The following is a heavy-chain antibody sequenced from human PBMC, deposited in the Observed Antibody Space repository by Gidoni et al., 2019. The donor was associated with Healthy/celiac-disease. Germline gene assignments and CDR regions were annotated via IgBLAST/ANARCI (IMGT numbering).Heavy chain of an antibody. J-gene: IGHJ6*02. CDR1: GGTFSSYA. D-gene: IGHD5-12*01. V-gene: IGHV1-69*01. Sequence: QVQLVQSGAEVKKPGSSVKVSCKASGGTFSSYAISWVRQAPGQGLEWMGGIIPIVGTANYAQKFQGRVTITADESTSTAYMELSSLRSEDTAVYYCAHEVIDSGYDPRFGYYGMDVWGQGTTVTVSS. CDR2: IIPIVGTA. CDR3: AHEVIDSGYDPRFGYYGMDV.